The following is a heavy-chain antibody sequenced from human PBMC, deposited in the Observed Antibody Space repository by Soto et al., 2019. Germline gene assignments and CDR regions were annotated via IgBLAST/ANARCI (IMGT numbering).Heavy chain of an antibody. J-gene: IGHJ4*01. Sequence: QVQLQESGPGLVRPSGTLSLTCDVSGDSISSSHWWSWVRQPPGKGLEWIGEIYHSGSTNYNPSLKRRVTILVDKSNNQFSLKLSSVTAADTAVYYCAKDPPVDHWGHGILVTVAS. CDR1: GDSISSSHW. CDR2: IYHSGST. CDR3: AKDPPVDH. V-gene: IGHV4-4*02.